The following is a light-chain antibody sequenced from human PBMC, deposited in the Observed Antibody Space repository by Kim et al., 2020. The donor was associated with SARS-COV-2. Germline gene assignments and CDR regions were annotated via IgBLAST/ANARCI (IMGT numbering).Light chain of an antibody. CDR1: TSDVGGYNS. Sequence: GQLITICCPGPTSDVGGYNSVSRYQQNPGKAPKLMICEVSKRPSGVPDRFSASKSGNPASLTVSGLQAEDEADYYCSSYASSNHLVFGGGPQLTVL. V-gene: IGLV2-8*01. CDR3: SSYASSNHLV. CDR2: EVS. J-gene: IGLJ2*01.